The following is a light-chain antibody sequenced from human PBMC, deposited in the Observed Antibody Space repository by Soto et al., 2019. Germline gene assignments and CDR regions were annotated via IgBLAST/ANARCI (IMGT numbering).Light chain of an antibody. J-gene: IGKJ1*01. CDR3: QQYGTPPRT. V-gene: IGKV3-20*01. Sequence: EIVLTQSPGTMSLSPGDRATLSCMASQTVINRYFAWYQQKPGQAPRLLIYGVSSRATGIPDRFSGSGSGXXXXXTXXRLEPEDFXXYYCQQYGTPPRTFGQGTKVEIK. CDR1: QTVINRY. CDR2: GVS.